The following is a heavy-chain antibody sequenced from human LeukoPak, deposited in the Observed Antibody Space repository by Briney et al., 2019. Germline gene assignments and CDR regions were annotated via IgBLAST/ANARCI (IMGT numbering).Heavy chain of an antibody. CDR3: ARGRRGSSWDAFDI. J-gene: IGHJ3*02. D-gene: IGHD6-13*01. V-gene: IGHV4-4*02. CDR1: GGSISSRNW. CDR2: IYYNGYT. Sequence: SETLSLTCAVSGGSISSRNWWHWVRQPPGKGLEWIGYIYYNGYTNYNPSLKSRVTISVDTSNNEFSLKLSSVTAADTAVFYCARGRRGSSWDAFDIWGQGTMVTVSS.